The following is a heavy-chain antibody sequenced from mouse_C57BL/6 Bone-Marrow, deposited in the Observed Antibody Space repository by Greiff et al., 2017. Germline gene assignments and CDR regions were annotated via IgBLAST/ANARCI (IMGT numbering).Heavy chain of an antibody. D-gene: IGHD2-2*01. J-gene: IGHJ4*01. CDR1: GFTFSDYG. CDR3: ARRGYGPYYAMDY. CDR2: ISNLAYSI. Sequence: EVKLVESGGGLVQPGGSLKLSCAASGFTFSDYGMAWVRQAPRKGPEWVAFISNLAYSIYYADTVTGRFTISRENAKNTLYLEMSSLRSEDTAMYYCARRGYGPYYAMDYWGQGTSVTVS. V-gene: IGHV5-15*01.